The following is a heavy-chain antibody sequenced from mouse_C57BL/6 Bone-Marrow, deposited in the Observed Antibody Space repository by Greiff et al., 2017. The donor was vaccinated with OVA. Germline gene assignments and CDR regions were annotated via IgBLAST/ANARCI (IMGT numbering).Heavy chain of an antibody. CDR3: ARSYFDY. CDR1: GFTFSSYG. Sequence: EVKLVESGGDLVKPGGSLKLSCAASGFTFSSYGMSWVRQTPDKRLEWVATISSGGSYTYYPDSVKGRFTISRDNAKNTLYLQMSSLKSEDTAMYYCARSYFDYWGQGTTLTVSS. J-gene: IGHJ2*01. V-gene: IGHV5-6*01. CDR2: ISSGGSYT.